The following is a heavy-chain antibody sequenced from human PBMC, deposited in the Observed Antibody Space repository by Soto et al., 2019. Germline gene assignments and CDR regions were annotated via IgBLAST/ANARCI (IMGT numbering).Heavy chain of an antibody. CDR2: ISSGHGDI. Sequence: DVQLVESGGGLVKPGGSLTLSCAASGSTFSSYSLSWVRQAPGKGLEWVSSISSGHGDIYYADSVKGRFIGSRDNAKNLLFLQMNNLRVEDTAVYYCALLTSGWYGDFDFWGQGTLVTVSS. D-gene: IGHD6-19*01. V-gene: IGHV3-21*01. J-gene: IGHJ4*02. CDR1: GSTFSSYS. CDR3: ALLTSGWYGDFDF.